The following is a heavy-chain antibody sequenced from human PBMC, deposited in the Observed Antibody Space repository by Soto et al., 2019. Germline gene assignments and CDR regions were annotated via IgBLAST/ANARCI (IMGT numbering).Heavy chain of an antibody. J-gene: IGHJ5*02. CDR2: INAGNGNT. CDR1: GYTFTSYA. V-gene: IGHV1-3*01. CDR3: ARAPDVWGNWFGP. D-gene: IGHD3-16*01. Sequence: QVQLVQSGAEVKKPGASVKVSCKASGYTFTSYAMHWVRQAPGQSLEWMGWINAGNGNTKYSQKFQGRVTITRDTSASTALMGPSSLRAEDTAGYYCARAPDVWGNWFGPWGQGTLVNVSS.